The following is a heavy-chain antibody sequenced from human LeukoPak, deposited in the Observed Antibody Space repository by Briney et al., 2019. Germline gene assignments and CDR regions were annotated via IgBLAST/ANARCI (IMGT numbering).Heavy chain of an antibody. CDR3: ARVRGDIVLMVYATHYYFDY. V-gene: IGHV4-59*01. CDR1: GGSISSYY. J-gene: IGHJ4*02. Sequence: SETLSLTCTVSGGSISSYYWSWIRQPPGKGLEWIGYIYYSGSTNYNPSLKSRVTISVDTSKNQFSLKLSSVTAADTAVYYCARVRGDIVLMVYATHYYFDYWGQGTLVTVSS. D-gene: IGHD2-8*01. CDR2: IYYSGST.